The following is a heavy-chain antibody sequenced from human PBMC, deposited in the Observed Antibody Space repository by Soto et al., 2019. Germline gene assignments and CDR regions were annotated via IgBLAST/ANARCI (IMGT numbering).Heavy chain of an antibody. Sequence: SETLSLTCTVSGGSISSGGYYWSWIRQHTGKGLEWIGYIYYSGSTYYNPSLKSRVTISVDTSKNQFSLKLSSVTAADTAVYYCARVDSMATILYYFDYWGQGTLVTGSS. CDR1: GGSISSGGYY. D-gene: IGHD5-12*01. J-gene: IGHJ4*02. CDR3: ARVDSMATILYYFDY. V-gene: IGHV4-31*03. CDR2: IYYSGST.